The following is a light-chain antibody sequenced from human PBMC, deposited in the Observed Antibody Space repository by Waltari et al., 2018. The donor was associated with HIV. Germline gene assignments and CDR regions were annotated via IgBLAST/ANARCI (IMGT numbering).Light chain of an antibody. CDR2: DAS. CDR1: QIGSTY. V-gene: IGKV3-11*01. Sequence: EIVLTQSPATLSLPPEERATLSCRASQIGSTYLAWYQQRPGQAPRLLIYDASSRATGIPARFSGSGSGTDFTLTISSLEPADFAVYYCQQRSDWPRSTFGGGTKVEIK. CDR3: QQRSDWPRST. J-gene: IGKJ4*01.